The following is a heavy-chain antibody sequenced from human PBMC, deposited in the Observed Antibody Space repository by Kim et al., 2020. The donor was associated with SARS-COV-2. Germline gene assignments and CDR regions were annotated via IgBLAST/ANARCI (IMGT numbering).Heavy chain of an antibody. Sequence: SETLSLTCTVSGGSISSHYWSWIRQPPGKGLEYIGNVYHTGRSNNNPSLKSRLTMSVDTSRNQFYLKLTSVTAADTAVYFCARVGGLGSSALEALDMWGPGTMVRVSS. J-gene: IGHJ3*02. V-gene: IGHV4-59*11. CDR3: ARVGGLGSSALEALDM. CDR1: GGSISSHY. D-gene: IGHD3-10*01. CDR2: VYHTGRS.